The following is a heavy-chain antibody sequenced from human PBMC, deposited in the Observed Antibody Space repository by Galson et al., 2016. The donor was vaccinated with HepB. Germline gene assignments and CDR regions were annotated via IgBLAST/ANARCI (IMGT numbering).Heavy chain of an antibody. CDR3: ARDGAHWDLDL. CDR1: GFTFSPAW. V-gene: IGHV3-74*01. Sequence: SLRLSCAASGFTFSPAWMHWVRQAPGKGLVWISRINSHGTSTIYADSVKGRFTISRDNAKNTVYLQMNSLRGEDTAVYYCARDGAHWDLDLWGRGTLVTVSS. CDR2: INSHGTST. J-gene: IGHJ2*01.